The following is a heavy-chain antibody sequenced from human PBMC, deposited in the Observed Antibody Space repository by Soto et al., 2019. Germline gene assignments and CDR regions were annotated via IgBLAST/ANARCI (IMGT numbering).Heavy chain of an antibody. CDR2: VSYSGSP. CDR1: GGSISGYY. D-gene: IGHD2-15*01. CDR3: ARAGRSSYKTVFDY. Sequence: QVQLQESGPGLVKPSETLSLTCTVSGGSISGYYWSWIRQPPGKGLEWVGYVSYSGSPNYNPSLKSRVTISIDTSQNQFSLKLSSVTAADTAVYYCARAGRSSYKTVFDYWGQGTLVTVSS. J-gene: IGHJ4*02. V-gene: IGHV4-59*01.